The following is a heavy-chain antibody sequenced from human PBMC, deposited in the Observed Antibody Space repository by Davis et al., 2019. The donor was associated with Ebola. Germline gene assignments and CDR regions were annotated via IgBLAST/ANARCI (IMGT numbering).Heavy chain of an antibody. J-gene: IGHJ4*02. CDR1: GFTFSDYY. Sequence: PGGSLRLSCAASGFTFSDYYMSWIRQAPGKGLEWVSYISSSGSTIYYADSVKGRFTISRDNDKNSLYLQRNSLRAEDTAVYYCERERVGTNLFDYWGQGTLVTVSS. CDR2: ISSSGSTI. V-gene: IGHV3-11*04. D-gene: IGHD2-21*02. CDR3: ERERVGTNLFDY.